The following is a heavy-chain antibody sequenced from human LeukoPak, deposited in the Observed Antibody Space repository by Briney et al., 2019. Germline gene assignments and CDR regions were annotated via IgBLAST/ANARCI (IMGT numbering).Heavy chain of an antibody. CDR3: ATDRDGTDWGNYRFHC. J-gene: IGHJ5*01. CDR1: GFTFSSYW. Sequence: GGSLRLSCAASGFTFSSYWMIWVRQPPGKGLEWVANINHDGSEKNYVDSVKGRFTFSRDNAKNSLYLQMNSLRVDDTAVYYCATDRDGTDWGNYRFHCWGQGTLVTVSS. D-gene: IGHD3-16*02. CDR2: INHDGSEK. V-gene: IGHV3-7*01.